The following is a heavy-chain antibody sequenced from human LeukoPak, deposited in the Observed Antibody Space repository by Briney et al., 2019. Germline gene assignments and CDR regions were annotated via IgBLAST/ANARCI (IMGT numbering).Heavy chain of an antibody. CDR1: GFPFSSSG. CDR3: AKKARYCSGGYCYADVDY. J-gene: IGHJ4*02. V-gene: IGHV3-30*02. CDR2: IGYDGSNK. Sequence: PGGSLRLSCGASGFPFSSSGMHWVRQAPGKGLEWVAFIGYDGSNKYYAESVKDRFTISRDNSKNTLFLQMNGLRTEDTAVYHCAKKARYCSGGYCYADVDYWGQGTPVTVSS. D-gene: IGHD2-15*01.